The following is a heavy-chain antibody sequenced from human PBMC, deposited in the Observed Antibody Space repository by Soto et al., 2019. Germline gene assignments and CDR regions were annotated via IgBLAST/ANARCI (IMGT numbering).Heavy chain of an antibody. CDR1: GFTFSSYA. CDR2: ISGRCGST. Sequence: GGSLRLSCAASGFTFSSYAMSWVRQAPGKGLEWVSAISGRCGSTYYADSVKGRFTISRDNSKNTLYLQMNSLRAEDTAVYYGAKNTVGATHDAFDIWGQGTMVTVSS. V-gene: IGHV3-23*01. CDR3: AKNTVGATHDAFDI. J-gene: IGHJ3*02. D-gene: IGHD1-26*01.